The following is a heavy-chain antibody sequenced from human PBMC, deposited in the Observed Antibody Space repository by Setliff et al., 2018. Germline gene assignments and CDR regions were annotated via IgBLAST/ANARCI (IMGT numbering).Heavy chain of an antibody. D-gene: IGHD3-10*01. CDR3: ASQDLAGSSVDAFHI. CDR1: GGTFNSYG. V-gene: IGHV1-69*06. J-gene: IGHJ3*02. Sequence: EASVKVSCKASGGTFNSYGFSWVRQAPGQGLEWMGRIVPIFGTTNYAQKLLGRLVINVDKSTSTASMELSSLRSEDTAVYYCASQDLAGSSVDAFHIWGQGTLVTVSS. CDR2: IVPIFGTT.